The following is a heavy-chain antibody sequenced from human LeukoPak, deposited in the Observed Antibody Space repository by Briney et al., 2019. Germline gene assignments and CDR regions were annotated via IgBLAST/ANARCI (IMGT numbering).Heavy chain of an antibody. V-gene: IGHV4-4*02. CDR3: VRGGGSEVCDY. J-gene: IGHJ4*02. CDR2: IYHTGNT. Sequence: SETLSLTCAVFGDSMSSSNWWSWVRQPPGKGLEWIGEIYHTGNTNYSPSLKGRVTISADKSKNQFSLNVTSVTAADTAVYYCVRGGGSEVCDYWGQGTLVTVSS. D-gene: IGHD5-12*01. CDR1: GDSMSSSNW.